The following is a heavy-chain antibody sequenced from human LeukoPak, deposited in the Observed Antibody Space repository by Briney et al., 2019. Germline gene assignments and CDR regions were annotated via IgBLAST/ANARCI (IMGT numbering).Heavy chain of an antibody. CDR2: INYSGST. D-gene: IGHD6-19*01. Sequence: PSETLSLTCTVSGGSVSSTIYHWGWIRQPPGKGLEWIGNINYSGSTYYNPSLKSRVTISVETSKNQLSLKVNSVTAADTAVYYCARLAGDYYYGMDVWGQGTTVSVSS. J-gene: IGHJ6*02. CDR3: ARLAGDYYYGMDV. CDR1: GGSVSSTIYH. V-gene: IGHV4-39*01.